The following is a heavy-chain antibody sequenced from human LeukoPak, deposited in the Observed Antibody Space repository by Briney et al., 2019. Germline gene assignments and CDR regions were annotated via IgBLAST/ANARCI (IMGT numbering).Heavy chain of an antibody. CDR3: ARSRGIIVVVPAAIGGSFDY. Sequence: PSETLSLTCTVSGGSISSYYWSWIRQPPGKGLEWIGYIYSSGSTNYNPSLKSRVTISVDTSKNQFSLKLSSVTAADTAVYYCARSRGIIVVVPAAIGGSFDYWGQGTLVTVSS. D-gene: IGHD2-2*01. CDR2: IYSSGST. J-gene: IGHJ4*02. V-gene: IGHV4-59*12. CDR1: GGSISSYY.